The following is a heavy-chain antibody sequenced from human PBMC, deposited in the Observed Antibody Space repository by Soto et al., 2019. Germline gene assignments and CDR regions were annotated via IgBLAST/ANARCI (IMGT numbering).Heavy chain of an antibody. CDR3: ARAEIAVAGNAFDI. Sequence: QVQLQQWGAGLLKPSETLSLTCAVYGGSFSGYYWSWIRQPPGKGLEWIGEINHSGSTNYNPALKSRVTISVDTSTNQFSLKLSSVTAADTAVYYCARAEIAVAGNAFDIWGQGTMVTVSS. V-gene: IGHV4-34*01. CDR1: GGSFSGYY. D-gene: IGHD6-19*01. J-gene: IGHJ3*02. CDR2: INHSGST.